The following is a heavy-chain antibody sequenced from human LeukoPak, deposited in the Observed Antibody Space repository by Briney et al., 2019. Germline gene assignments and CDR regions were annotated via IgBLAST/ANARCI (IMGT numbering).Heavy chain of an antibody. CDR3: ARLLDNDISGDPDTFDV. Sequence: LETLSLTCTVSGGSLSGHYWSWIRQPPGKRLEWIGYVSYTGRTKYNPSLQSRVTISIDTSKKHFSLKLTSVTSADTAVYSCARLLDNDISGDPDTFDVWGQGTTVIVSS. CDR2: VSYTGRT. J-gene: IGHJ3*01. D-gene: IGHD3-22*01. V-gene: IGHV4-59*11. CDR1: GGSLSGHY.